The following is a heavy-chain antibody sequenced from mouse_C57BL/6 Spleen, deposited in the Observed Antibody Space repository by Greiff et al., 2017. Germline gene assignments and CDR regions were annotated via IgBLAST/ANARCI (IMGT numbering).Heavy chain of an antibody. D-gene: IGHD2-3*01. J-gene: IGHJ3*01. CDR1: GYTFTSYW. CDR3: ASIYDGYYGAWFAY. V-gene: IGHV1-64*01. CDR2: IHPNSGST. Sequence: VQLQQPGAELVKPGASVKLSCKASGYTFTSYWMHWVKQRPGQGLEWIGMIHPNSGSTNYNEKFKSKATLTVDKSSSTAYMQLSSLTSEDSAVYYCASIYDGYYGAWFAYWGQGTLVTVSA.